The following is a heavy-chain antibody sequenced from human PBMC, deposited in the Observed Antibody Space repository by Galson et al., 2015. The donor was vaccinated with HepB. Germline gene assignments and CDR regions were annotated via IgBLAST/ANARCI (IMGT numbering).Heavy chain of an antibody. CDR1: GFTVSSNY. CDR3: ARGDSYGYTFRWYFDL. Sequence: SLRLSCAASGFTVSSNYMSWVRQAPGKGLEWVSVIYSGGSTYYADSVKGRFTISRHNSKNTLYLQMNSLRAEDTAVYYCARGDSYGYTFRWYFDLWGRGTLVTVSS. V-gene: IGHV3-53*04. D-gene: IGHD5-18*01. CDR2: IYSGGST. J-gene: IGHJ2*01.